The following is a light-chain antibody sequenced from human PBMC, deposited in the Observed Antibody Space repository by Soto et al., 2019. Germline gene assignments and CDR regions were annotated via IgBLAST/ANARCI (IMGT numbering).Light chain of an antibody. V-gene: IGKV3-20*01. CDR2: GAS. CDR1: QSVGSSY. J-gene: IGKJ1*01. CDR3: HQYGDSSWT. Sequence: EIVLTQSPDTLSLSPGERATLSCRASQSVGSSYLAWYQQKPGQAPRLLIYGASTRATGIPDRFSGSGSGTDFTLTISRLEPEDFAVYYCHQYGDSSWTFGQGTRWIS.